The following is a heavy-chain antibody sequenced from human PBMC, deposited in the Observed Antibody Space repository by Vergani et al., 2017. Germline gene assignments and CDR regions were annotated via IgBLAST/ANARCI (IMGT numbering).Heavy chain of an antibody. CDR3: ARLGAAVDY. CDR1: GGSISSYY. J-gene: IGHJ4*02. V-gene: IGHV4-59*01. Sequence: QVQLQESGPGLVKPSETLSLTCTVSGGSISSYYWSWIRQPPGKGLEWIGYIYYSGSTNYNPSLNSRVTISVDTSKNQFSLKLSSVTAADTAVYYCARLGAAVDYWGQGTLVTVSS. CDR2: IYYSGST. D-gene: IGHD4/OR15-4a*01.